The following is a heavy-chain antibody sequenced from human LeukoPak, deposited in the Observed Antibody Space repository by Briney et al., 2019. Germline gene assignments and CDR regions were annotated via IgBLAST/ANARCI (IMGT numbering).Heavy chain of an antibody. Sequence: GGSLRLSCAVSGFTFKTAGMHWVRQAPGKGLEWMAFIRYDGSEKFYAGSVKGRFTISRDDSENTLYLYMNSLTPEDTAVYSCARGFRLTPPNDAFDAWGQGTMVAVSS. D-gene: IGHD2-15*01. CDR1: GFTFKTAG. CDR3: ARGFRLTPPNDAFDA. CDR2: IRYDGSEK. J-gene: IGHJ3*01. V-gene: IGHV3-30*02.